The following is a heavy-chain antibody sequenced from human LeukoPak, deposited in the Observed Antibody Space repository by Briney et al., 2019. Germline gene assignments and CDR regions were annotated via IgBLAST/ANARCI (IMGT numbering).Heavy chain of an antibody. D-gene: IGHD3-10*01. V-gene: IGHV3-23*01. CDR3: AKRYYYGSGSYYSFDY. CDR1: GFTFSSYA. Sequence: PGGSLRLSCAASGFTFSSYAMSWVRQAPGKGLEWVSAISGSGGSTYYADSVKGRFTISRDNSKNTLYLQMNSLRAEDTAVYYCAKRYYYGSGSYYSFDYWGQGTLVTVSS. J-gene: IGHJ4*02. CDR2: ISGSGGST.